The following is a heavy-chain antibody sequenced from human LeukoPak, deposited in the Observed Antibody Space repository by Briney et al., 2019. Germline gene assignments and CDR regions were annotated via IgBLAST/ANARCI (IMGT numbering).Heavy chain of an antibody. CDR1: GYTFTSYG. D-gene: IGHD4-17*01. V-gene: IGHV1-18*01. Sequence: ASVKVSCKASGYTFTSYGISWVRQAPGQGLEWMGWISAYNGNTNYAQKLRGRVTMTTDTSTSTAYMELRSLRSDDTAVYYCALFGWGHDYGDYVLDYWGQGTLVTVSS. CDR2: ISAYNGNT. J-gene: IGHJ4*02. CDR3: ALFGWGHDYGDYVLDY.